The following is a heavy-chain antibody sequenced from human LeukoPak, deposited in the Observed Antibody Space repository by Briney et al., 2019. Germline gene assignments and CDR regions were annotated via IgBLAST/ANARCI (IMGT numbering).Heavy chain of an antibody. CDR1: GGTFSSYA. CDR3: ARDGVGATTDFDY. Sequence: GASVKVSCKASGGTFSSYAISWVRQAPRQGLEWMGGIIPIFGTANYAQKLQGRVTMTTDTSTSTAYMELRSLRSDDTAVYYCARDGVGATTDFDYWGQGTLVTVSS. D-gene: IGHD1-26*01. J-gene: IGHJ4*02. CDR2: IIPIFGTA. V-gene: IGHV1-69*05.